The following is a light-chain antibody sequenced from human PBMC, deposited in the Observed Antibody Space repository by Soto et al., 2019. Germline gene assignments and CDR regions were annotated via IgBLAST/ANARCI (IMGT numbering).Light chain of an antibody. CDR2: AAS. CDR3: QQYYSYLIT. V-gene: IGKV1-8*01. CDR1: QGISSY. J-gene: IGKJ5*01. Sequence: AIRMTQSPSSLSSSRGYRVTITCLASQGISSYLAWYQQKPGKAPKLLIYAASTLQSGVPSRFSGSGSGTDFTLTISCLQSEDFATYYCQQYYSYLITFGQGTRLEI.